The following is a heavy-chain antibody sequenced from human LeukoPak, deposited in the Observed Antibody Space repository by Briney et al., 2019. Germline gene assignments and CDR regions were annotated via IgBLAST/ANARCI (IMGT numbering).Heavy chain of an antibody. D-gene: IGHD1-26*01. J-gene: IGHJ4*02. V-gene: IGHV1-2*02. CDR3: ARDPPRVGAPDY. Sequence: ASVKVSCKASGYNFTGYYIHWVRQAPGQGLEWMGWINPTRGGTIYPHKFQGRVTMTWETSISSAYMDLSRLRSDDTAVYFCARDPPRVGAPDYWGQETLLTVSS. CDR1: GYNFTGYY. CDR2: INPTRGGT.